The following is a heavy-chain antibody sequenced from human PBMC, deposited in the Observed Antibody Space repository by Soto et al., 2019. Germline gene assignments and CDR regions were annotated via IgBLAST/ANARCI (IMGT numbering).Heavy chain of an antibody. CDR2: ISSGGSYT. Sequence: GGSLRLSCAATGFAFRTYDMTWVRQAPGKGLEWISGISSGGSYTYYADSVRGRFTISRDNSKKMLYLQMNSLRAEDTAVYYCAKTPAYWGQGTLVTVSS. CDR1: GFAFRTYD. J-gene: IGHJ4*02. V-gene: IGHV3-23*03. CDR3: AKTPAY.